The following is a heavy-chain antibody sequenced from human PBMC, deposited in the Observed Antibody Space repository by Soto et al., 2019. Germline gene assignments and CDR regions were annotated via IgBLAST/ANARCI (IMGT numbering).Heavy chain of an antibody. D-gene: IGHD4-4*01. CDR2: IYYSGST. V-gene: IGHV4-59*01. Sequence: SETLSLTCTVSGGSISSYYWSWIRQPPGKGLEWIGYIYYSGSTNYNPSLKSRVTISVDTSKNQFSLKLSSVTAADTAVYYCARTMTTVTTAPPYSYSSYMDVWGKGTTVTVSS. CDR3: ARTMTTVTTAPPYSYSSYMDV. J-gene: IGHJ6*03. CDR1: GGSISSYY.